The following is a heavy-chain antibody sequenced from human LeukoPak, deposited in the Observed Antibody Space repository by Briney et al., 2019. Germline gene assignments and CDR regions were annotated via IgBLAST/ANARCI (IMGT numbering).Heavy chain of an antibody. V-gene: IGHV3-73*01. Sequence: PGGSLRLSCAASGFTFSGSAMHWVRQASGKGLEWVGRIRSKANSYATAYAASVKGRFTISRDDSKNTAYLQMNSLKTEDTAVYYCTRPSTQPISGYYYMDVWGKGTTVTISS. J-gene: IGHJ6*03. CDR3: TRPSTQPISGYYYMDV. CDR2: IRSKANSYAT. CDR1: GFTFSGSA. D-gene: IGHD3-10*01.